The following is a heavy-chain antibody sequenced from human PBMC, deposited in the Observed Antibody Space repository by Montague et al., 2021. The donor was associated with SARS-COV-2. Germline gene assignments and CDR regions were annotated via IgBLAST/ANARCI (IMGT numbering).Heavy chain of an antibody. J-gene: IGHJ3*02. D-gene: IGHD1-14*01. CDR2: IYSRWTT. Sequence: SQTLSLTCTVSGGSIRSSDNYWSWIRQHPGKGLEWIGYIYSRWTTYYNPSLRSRVTISVDTSKKQFSLKLSSVTAADTAVYYCARGMYCLTETTDACDIWGQGTMVSVSS. CDR1: GGSIRSSDNY. V-gene: IGHV4-31*03. CDR3: ARGMYCLTETTDACDI.